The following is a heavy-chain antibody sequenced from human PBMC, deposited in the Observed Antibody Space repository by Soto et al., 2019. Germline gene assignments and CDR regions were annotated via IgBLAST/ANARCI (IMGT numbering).Heavy chain of an antibody. V-gene: IGHV4-4*02. Sequence: QVQLQESGPGLVKSSGTLSLTCAVSGDSISSPHWWSWVRQPPGKGLEWIGEIYHSGTTNYNPSLKSRVTMSVDQSKNQLSLMLSSVTAADTAVYYCARLGTRFYFQHWGQGTLVTVSS. D-gene: IGHD1-1*01. CDR1: GDSISSPHW. J-gene: IGHJ1*01. CDR2: IYHSGTT. CDR3: ARLGTRFYFQH.